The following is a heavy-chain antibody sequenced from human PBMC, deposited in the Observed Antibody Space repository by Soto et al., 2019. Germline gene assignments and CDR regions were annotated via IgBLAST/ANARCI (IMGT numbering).Heavy chain of an antibody. CDR3: ARAGIAAAKRYNYFDY. CDR1: GGTFSSYA. J-gene: IGHJ4*02. D-gene: IGHD6-13*01. V-gene: IGHV1-69*13. Sequence: GGSVKVSCKASGGTFSSYAISWGRQAPGPGLEWMGGIIPIFGTANYAQKFQGRVTITADESTSTAYMELSSLRSEDTAVYYCARAGIAAAKRYNYFDYWGQGTLVTVSS. CDR2: IIPIFGTA.